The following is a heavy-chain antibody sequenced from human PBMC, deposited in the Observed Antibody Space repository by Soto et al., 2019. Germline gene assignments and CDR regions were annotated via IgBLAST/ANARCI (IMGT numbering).Heavy chain of an antibody. CDR3: ARHWDSGWYFYYYGMDV. J-gene: IGHJ6*02. V-gene: IGHV4-39*01. D-gene: IGHD6-19*01. Sequence: SETLSLTCTVSGGSISSSSYYWGWIRQPPGKGLEWIGSIYYSGSTYYNPSLKSRVTISVDTSKNQFSLKLSSVTAADTAVYYCARHWDSGWYFYYYGMDVWGQGTTVTVSS. CDR2: IYYSGST. CDR1: GGSISSSSYY.